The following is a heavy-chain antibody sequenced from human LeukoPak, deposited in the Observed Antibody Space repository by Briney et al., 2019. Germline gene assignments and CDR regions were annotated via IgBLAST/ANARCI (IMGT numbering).Heavy chain of an antibody. CDR1: GFIVSSNY. V-gene: IGHV3-53*01. CDR3: ARDSETETGWYYYGMDV. D-gene: IGHD1-1*01. CDR2: LYSGGSA. J-gene: IGHJ6*02. Sequence: PGRSRRLSCAASGFIVSSNYMNWVRHAPRKGLEWIAVLYSGGSAYYADSVKGRFTISRDNSKNTLYLQIYSLRAEDTAIYYCARDSETETGWYYYGMDVWGQGTTVTVSS.